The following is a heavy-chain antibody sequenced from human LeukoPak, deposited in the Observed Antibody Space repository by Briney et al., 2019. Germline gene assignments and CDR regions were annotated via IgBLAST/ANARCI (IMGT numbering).Heavy chain of an antibody. CDR2: INPNSGGT. J-gene: IGHJ4*02. CDR3: ARSSSGWGNYYFDY. D-gene: IGHD6-19*01. Sequence: ASVKVSCKASGYTFTGYYMHWVRQAPGQGLEWMGWINPNSGGTNYAQKFQGRVTMTRDTSISTAYMELSRLRSDDTAVYYCARSSSGWGNYYFDYWGQGTLVTVSS. V-gene: IGHV1-2*02. CDR1: GYTFTGYY.